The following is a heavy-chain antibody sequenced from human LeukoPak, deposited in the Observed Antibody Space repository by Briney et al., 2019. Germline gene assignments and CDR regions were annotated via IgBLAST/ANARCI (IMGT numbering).Heavy chain of an antibody. D-gene: IGHD1-7*01. V-gene: IGHV4-34*01. Sequence: PSETLSLTCAVYGGSFSGYYWSWIRQPPGKGLEWIGEINHSGSTNYNPSLKSRVTMSVDTSKNQFSLKLSSVTAADTAVYYCAREARTGTRLAYNWFDPWGQGTLVTVSS. J-gene: IGHJ5*02. CDR1: GGSFSGYY. CDR3: AREARTGTRLAYNWFDP. CDR2: INHSGST.